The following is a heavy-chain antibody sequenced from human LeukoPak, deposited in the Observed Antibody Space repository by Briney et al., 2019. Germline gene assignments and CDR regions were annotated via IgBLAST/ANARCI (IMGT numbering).Heavy chain of an antibody. V-gene: IGHV1-18*01. CDR1: GYTFTSYG. CDR3: ARVGVANGFYYYYYGMDV. CDR2: ISAYNGNT. Sequence: ASVKVSCKASGYTFTSYGISWVRQAPGQGLEWMGWISAYNGNTNYAQKLQGRVTMTTDTSTSTAYMKLRSLRSDDTAVYYCARVGVANGFYYYYYGMDVWGQGTTVTVSS. D-gene: IGHD2-8*01. J-gene: IGHJ6*02.